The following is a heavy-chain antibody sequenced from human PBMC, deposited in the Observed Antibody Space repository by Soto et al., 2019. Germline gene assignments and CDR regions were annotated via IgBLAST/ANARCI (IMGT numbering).Heavy chain of an antibody. CDR1: GCNCVGYA. CDR3: AKGPTVTPDY. Sequence: GGLLILSWGAAGCNCVGYARSWVRKEQGKGLEWVSAISGSGGSTYYADSVKGRFTISRDNSKNTLYLQRNSLRAEDTAVYYCAKGPTVTPDYWGQGTLVT. D-gene: IGHD4-17*01. V-gene: IGHV3-23*01. J-gene: IGHJ4*02. CDR2: ISGSGGST.